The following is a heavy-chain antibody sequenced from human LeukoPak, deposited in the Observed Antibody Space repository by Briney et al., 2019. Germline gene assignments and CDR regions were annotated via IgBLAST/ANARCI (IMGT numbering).Heavy chain of an antibody. V-gene: IGHV3-7*01. Sequence: GGSLRLSCTASGFTFSSYWMNWVRQAPGKGLEWVANIKQDGSVKNYVDSVKGRFTISRDNAKNSLFLQMNSLRAEDTAVYYCARDPSGSPVFDPWGQGTLVTVSS. CDR1: GFTFSSYW. CDR2: IKQDGSVK. J-gene: IGHJ5*02. CDR3: ARDPSGSPVFDP. D-gene: IGHD3-10*01.